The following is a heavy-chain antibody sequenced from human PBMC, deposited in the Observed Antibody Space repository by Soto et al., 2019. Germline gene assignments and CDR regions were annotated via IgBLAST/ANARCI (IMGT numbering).Heavy chain of an antibody. CDR2: INHSGST. CDR3: ARVLTLRYNWNHVLLYFDY. CDR1: GGSFSGYY. J-gene: IGHJ4*02. V-gene: IGHV4-34*01. Sequence: SETLSLTCAVYGGSFSGYYWSWIRQPPGKGLEWIGEINHSGSTNYNPSLKSRVTISVDTSKNQFSLKLSSVTAADTAVYYCARVLTLRYNWNHVLLYFDYWGQGTLVTVSS. D-gene: IGHD1-20*01.